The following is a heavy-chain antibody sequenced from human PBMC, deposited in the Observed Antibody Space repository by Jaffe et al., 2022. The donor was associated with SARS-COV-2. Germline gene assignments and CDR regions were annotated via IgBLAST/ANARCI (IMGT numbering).Heavy chain of an antibody. CDR3: TRECCGDSSRSYYFDY. CDR1: GFTFNTYS. D-gene: IGHD4-17*01. CDR2: ISSTSSTI. V-gene: IGHV3-48*01. Sequence: EVQLVESGGGLVQPGGSLRLSCAASGFTFNTYSMNWVRQAPGKGLEWVSYISSTSSTIYYADSVKGRFTISRDNAKSSLYLHMNSLRAEDTAVYYCTRECCGDSSRSYYFDYWGQGTLVTVSS. J-gene: IGHJ4*02.